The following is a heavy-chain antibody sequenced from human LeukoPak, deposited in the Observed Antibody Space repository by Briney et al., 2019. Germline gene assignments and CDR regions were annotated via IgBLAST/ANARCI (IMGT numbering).Heavy chain of an antibody. J-gene: IGHJ4*02. D-gene: IGHD2-15*01. CDR3: AKKYCSGGSCYSFDY. CDR1: GFTFSSYA. Sequence: GGSLRLSCAASGFTFSSYAMSWVRQAPGKGLEWVSAISGSGGSTYYADSVKGRFTISRDNSKNTLYLQMNCLRAEDTAVYYCAKKYCSGGSCYSFDYWGQGTLVTVSS. V-gene: IGHV3-23*01. CDR2: ISGSGGST.